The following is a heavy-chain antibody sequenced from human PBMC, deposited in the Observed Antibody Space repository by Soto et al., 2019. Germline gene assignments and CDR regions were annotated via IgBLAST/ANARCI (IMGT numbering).Heavy chain of an antibody. D-gene: IGHD2-8*01. CDR2: IYYSGST. J-gene: IGHJ4*02. CDR1: GGSISSCGYY. Sequence: TVSLTGTVSGGSISSCGYYWSGIRQDPGKGLEWIGYIYYSGSTYYNPSLKSRVTISVDTSKNQFSLKLSSVTAADTAVYYCARDRRYCTNGVCYKAGYYFDYWGQGTLVTVSS. CDR3: ARDRRYCTNGVCYKAGYYFDY. V-gene: IGHV4-31*03.